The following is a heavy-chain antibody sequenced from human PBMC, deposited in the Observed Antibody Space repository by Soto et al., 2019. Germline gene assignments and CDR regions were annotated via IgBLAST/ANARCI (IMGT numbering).Heavy chain of an antibody. V-gene: IGHV1-18*01. CDR3: ARGRSPPRYSSAWDYYFDY. CDR2: ISAYNGNT. CDR1: GYTFTNYA. Sequence: QVLLVQSGAEVKKPGASVKVSCKTSGYTFTNYAMNWVRQAPGQGLEWMGWISAYNGNTEYAQRLQGRVTMTTDTSPTTAYLELRSLRSDDTAVYYCARGRSPPRYSSAWDYYFDYWGQGTLVTVSS. D-gene: IGHD6-19*01. J-gene: IGHJ4*02.